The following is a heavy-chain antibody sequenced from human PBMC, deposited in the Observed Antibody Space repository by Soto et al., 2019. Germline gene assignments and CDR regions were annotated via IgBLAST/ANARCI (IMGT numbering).Heavy chain of an antibody. CDR3: ARESEDLTSNFDY. Sequence: GGSGLSCAASGFIFTRYSMNWVRQAPGKGLEWVSSISSTTNYIYYGDSMKGRFTISRDNAKNSLYLEMNSLRAEDTAVYYCARESEDLTSNFDYWGQGTLVTSPQ. V-gene: IGHV3-21*06. CDR1: GFIFTRYS. J-gene: IGHJ4*02. CDR2: ISSTTNYI.